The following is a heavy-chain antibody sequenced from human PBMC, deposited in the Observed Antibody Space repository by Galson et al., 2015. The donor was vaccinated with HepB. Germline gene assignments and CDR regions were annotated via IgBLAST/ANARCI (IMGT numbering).Heavy chain of an antibody. J-gene: IGHJ3*02. CDR1: GFTFRSYA. CDR3: AGRAFGGVIVKTGAFDI. D-gene: IGHD3-16*02. Sequence: LRLSCAASGFTFRSYAMSWVRQAPGKGLEWVSFISASGGTAYHADSVKGRFTTYRDNSENTLFLQMNSLRAEDTAVYYCAGRAFGGVIVKTGAFDIWGQGTMVTVSS. CDR2: ISASGGTA. V-gene: IGHV3-23*01.